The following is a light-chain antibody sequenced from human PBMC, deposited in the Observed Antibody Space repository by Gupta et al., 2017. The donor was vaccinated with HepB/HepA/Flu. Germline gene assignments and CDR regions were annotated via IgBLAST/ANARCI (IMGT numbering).Light chain of an antibody. CDR2: YKSDSDK. CDR1: SGINVGIYR. V-gene: IGLV5-45*02. CDR3: MIWHSSAWV. Sequence: QAVLPQPSSLSASPAASASLPCTLRSGINVGIYRIYWYQQKPGSPPQYLLKYKSDSDKQQGSGVPSRFSGSKDASANAGILLIAGLQSEDEADYYCMIWHSSAWVFGGGTKLTVL. J-gene: IGLJ3*02.